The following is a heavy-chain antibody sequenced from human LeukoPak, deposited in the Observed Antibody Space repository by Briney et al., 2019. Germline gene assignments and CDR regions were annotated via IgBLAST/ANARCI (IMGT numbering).Heavy chain of an antibody. CDR1: GDSVSSNSAA. CDR2: TYYRSKWYN. D-gene: IGHD5-18*01. V-gene: IGHV6-1*01. Sequence: SQTLSLTCAIAGDSVSSNSAAWSWIRQSPSSGLEWLGRTYYRSKWYNDYAVSVKSRITINPDTSENHFSLQLNSVTPEDTAVYYCARGYGYYFDYWGQGTLVTVSS. CDR3: ARGYGYYFDY. J-gene: IGHJ4*02.